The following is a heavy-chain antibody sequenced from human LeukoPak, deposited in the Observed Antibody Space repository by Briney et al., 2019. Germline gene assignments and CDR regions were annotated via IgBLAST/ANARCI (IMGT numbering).Heavy chain of an antibody. CDR2: ISSDGYTM. D-gene: IGHD6-19*01. V-gene: IGHV3-48*03. J-gene: IGHJ4*02. CDR1: GFNFSSYE. CDR3: ARGGHSSG. Sequence: PGGSLRLSCAASGFNFSSYEMNWVRQAPGKGLEWVSYISSDGYTMYYADSVKGRFTISRDNAKNSLSLQMNSLRAEDTAVYYCARGGHSSGWGEGTLVTVSS.